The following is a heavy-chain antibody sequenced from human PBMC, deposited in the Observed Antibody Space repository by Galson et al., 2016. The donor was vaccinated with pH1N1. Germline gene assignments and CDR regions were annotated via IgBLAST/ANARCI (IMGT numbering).Heavy chain of an antibody. CDR3: MRRTTLIRTLYYDFYDMDV. CDR1: GTSINSVAHF. Sequence: SETLSLTCTVSGTSINSVAHFWGWVRQSPGGGLEWIASIYSSGSSHSNPSLRSRVTIPVDRSGDQFSLSLTSVTAADTAVYYCMRRTTLIRTLYYDFYDMDVWGQGTTVTVS. J-gene: IGHJ6*02. D-gene: IGHD2-15*01. V-gene: IGHV4-39*01. CDR2: IYSSGSS.